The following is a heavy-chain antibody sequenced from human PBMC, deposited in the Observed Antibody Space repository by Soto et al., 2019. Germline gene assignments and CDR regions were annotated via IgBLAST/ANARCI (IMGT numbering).Heavy chain of an antibody. J-gene: IGHJ4*02. Sequence: PGGSLRLSCAASGFTFSSYAMHWVRQAPGKGLEWVAVISYDGSNKYYADSVKGRFTISRDNSKNTLFLQMNSLRAEDTAVYYCARSIVATIDRRPELDYWGQGTLVTVSS. CDR2: ISYDGSNK. CDR1: GFTFSSYA. D-gene: IGHD5-12*01. CDR3: ARSIVATIDRRPELDY. V-gene: IGHV3-30-3*01.